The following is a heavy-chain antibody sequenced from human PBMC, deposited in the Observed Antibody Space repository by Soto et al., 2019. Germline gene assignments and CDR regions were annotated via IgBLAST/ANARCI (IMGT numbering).Heavy chain of an antibody. V-gene: IGHV4-59*01. Sequence: QVQLQESGPGLVKPSETLSLTCTVSGGSISSYYWSWIRQPPGKGLEWIGYIYYSGSTNYNPSLKSRVTISVDTSKNQFSLKLSSVTAADTAVYYCASSDYYGSGWNWFDPWGQGTLVTVSS. CDR2: IYYSGST. D-gene: IGHD3-10*01. CDR3: ASSDYYGSGWNWFDP. J-gene: IGHJ5*02. CDR1: GGSISSYY.